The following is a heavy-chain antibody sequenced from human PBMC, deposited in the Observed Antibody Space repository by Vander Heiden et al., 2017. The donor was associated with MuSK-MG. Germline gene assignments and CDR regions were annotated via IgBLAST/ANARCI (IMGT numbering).Heavy chain of an antibody. J-gene: IGHJ4*02. D-gene: IGHD6-19*01. CDR3: TRMSVDGTDY. V-gene: IGHV1-3*01. CDR2: INAGNGNT. Sequence: QVQLVQSGAEVRKPGASVRVSCKASGYTFTIYPLHWVRQAPGQRLEWMGWINAGNGNTKYSQKFQGRVTITRDSSASTAYMELSSLMSEDTAVYYCTRMSVDGTDYWGQGTLVTVSS. CDR1: GYTFTIYP.